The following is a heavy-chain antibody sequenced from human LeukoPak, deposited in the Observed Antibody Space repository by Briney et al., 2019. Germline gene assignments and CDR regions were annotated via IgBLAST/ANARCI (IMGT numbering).Heavy chain of an antibody. V-gene: IGHV3-30*01. CDR3: ARDLWLGELLSFDGMDV. CDR2: ISYDRRNK. Sequence: RRTLRLLRAAPGFPFSSYAMHLVRQAPGKGHGWVTVISYDRRNKYYADYMTGRFTISRDNSNSTLYLQMNSLRAEDTAVYYCARDLWLGELLSFDGMDVWGKGTTVTVSS. J-gene: IGHJ6*04. CDR1: GFPFSSYA. D-gene: IGHD3-10*01.